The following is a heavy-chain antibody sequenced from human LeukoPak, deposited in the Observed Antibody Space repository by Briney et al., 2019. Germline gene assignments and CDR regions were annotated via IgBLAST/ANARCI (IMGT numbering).Heavy chain of an antibody. CDR2: ISGYNGNT. V-gene: IGHV1-18*01. J-gene: IGHJ4*02. D-gene: IGHD4-17*01. CDR1: GYTFSNHG. Sequence: GASVKVSCKTSGYTFSNHGISWVRQAPGQGLEWMGWISGYNGNTNYVQKFRGRITMTTDTSTSTAYLQLRCLSSDDTAPYYCARDLSLGRHDDGEPFDSWGQGTLVTVSS. CDR3: ARDLSLGRHDDGEPFDS.